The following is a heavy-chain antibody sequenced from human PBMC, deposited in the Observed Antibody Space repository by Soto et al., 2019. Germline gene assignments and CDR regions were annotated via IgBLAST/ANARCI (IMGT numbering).Heavy chain of an antibody. CDR2: INLSGGST. D-gene: IGHD2-15*01. V-gene: IGHV1-46*03. CDR1: GYTFTSYY. Sequence: GASVKVSCKASGYTFTSYYMHWVRQAPGQGLEWMGIINLSGGSTSYAQKFQGRVTMTRDTSTSTVYMELSSLRSEDTAVYYCARDRGYCSGGRCSGLFDYWGQGALVTVSS. CDR3: ARDRGYCSGGRCSGLFDY. J-gene: IGHJ4*02.